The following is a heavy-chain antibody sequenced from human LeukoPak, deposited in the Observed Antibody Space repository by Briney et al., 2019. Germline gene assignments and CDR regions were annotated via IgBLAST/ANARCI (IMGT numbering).Heavy chain of an antibody. V-gene: IGHV6-1*01. CDR3: AKVPKMGLYIFDY. D-gene: IGHD5-24*01. CDR2: RYYRSNWYN. J-gene: IGHJ4*02. CDR1: GYSVCCCSAP. Sequence: QPLTLICGICGYSVCCCSAPWNWISKSPSRGLEWFGRRYYRSNWYNDCEVPVNNRITINQDSSKNQIALQKNSVTPEDTVGYYGAKVPKMGLYIFDYWGQGTLVTVSS.